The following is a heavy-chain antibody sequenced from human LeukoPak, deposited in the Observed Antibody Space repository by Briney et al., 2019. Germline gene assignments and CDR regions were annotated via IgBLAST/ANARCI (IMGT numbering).Heavy chain of an antibody. D-gene: IGHD3-3*01. J-gene: IGHJ6*03. V-gene: IGHV3-30*03. CDR2: ISYDGSNK. Sequence: GGSLRLSCAASGFTFSSYWMSWVRLAPGKGLEWVAVISYDGSNKYYADSVKGRFTISGDNSKNTLYLQMNSLRAEDTAVYYCARETIFGVVTTLGRHYYYYMDVWGKGTTVTVSS. CDR3: ARETIFGVVTTLGRHYYYYMDV. CDR1: GFTFSSYW.